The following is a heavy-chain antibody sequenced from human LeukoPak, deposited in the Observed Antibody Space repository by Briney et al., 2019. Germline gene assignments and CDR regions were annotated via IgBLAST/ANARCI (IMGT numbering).Heavy chain of an antibody. CDR3: ARGVYSSSIYYAMDV. V-gene: IGHV4-59*01. J-gene: IGHJ6*02. CDR1: GGSISSYY. CDR2: IYYSGST. Sequence: SETLSLTCSVSGGSISSYYWSWIRQPPGKGLEVIGYIYYSGSTNYNPSLKSRVTISVDTSKNQFSLKLSSVTAADTAVYYCARGVYSSSIYYAMDVWGQGTTVTVSS. D-gene: IGHD6-6*01.